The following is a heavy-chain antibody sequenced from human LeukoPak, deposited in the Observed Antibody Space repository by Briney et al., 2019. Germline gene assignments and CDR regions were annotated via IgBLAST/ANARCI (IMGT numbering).Heavy chain of an antibody. Sequence: PSETLSLTCTVSGGSLSSSSYYWGWIRQSPGKGLEWIGSIYYSGSTYYNPYLMSPVTLSVDPSKNQFTLKVSSVTGADTAVYYCHSGTNGRYHIDYWGQGTLVTVSS. V-gene: IGHV4-39*01. CDR2: IYYSGST. CDR3: HSGTNGRYHIDY. CDR1: GGSLSSSSYY. J-gene: IGHJ4*02. D-gene: IGHD2-8*01.